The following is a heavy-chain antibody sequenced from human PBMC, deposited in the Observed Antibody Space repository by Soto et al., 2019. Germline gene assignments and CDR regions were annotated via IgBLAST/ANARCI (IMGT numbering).Heavy chain of an antibody. Sequence: GGSLRLSCEASGFTLSPSVMHWVRQAPGKRLEWLSVISVDGRNDLHAGAVKGRFTISRDISKNMVYLQMNDLRPDDTAMYFCAKEGHTSGRCGCFNIWGQGTMVTVSS. CDR2: ISVDGRND. CDR1: GFTLSPSV. V-gene: IGHV3-30*18. CDR3: AKEGHTSGRCGCFNI. J-gene: IGHJ3*02. D-gene: IGHD6-19*01.